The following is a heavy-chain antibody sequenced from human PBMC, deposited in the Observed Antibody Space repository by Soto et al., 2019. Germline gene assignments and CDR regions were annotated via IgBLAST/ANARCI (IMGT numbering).Heavy chain of an antibody. CDR3: ARQGIPYNSCSGDYFYYYYNYMDV. Sequence: QAPLEQSGAEVKKPGASVKISCKASGYTFTNYAVHWLRQAPGQGLEWMGWLNAGNGDTKYSPTFQGRVTITRDTSASTGYMELSSLRSEDTAVYYCARQGIPYNSCSGDYFYYYYNYMDVWGKGTTVTVSS. J-gene: IGHJ6*03. V-gene: IGHV1-3*01. CDR1: GYTFTNYA. D-gene: IGHD3-10*01. CDR2: LNAGNGDT.